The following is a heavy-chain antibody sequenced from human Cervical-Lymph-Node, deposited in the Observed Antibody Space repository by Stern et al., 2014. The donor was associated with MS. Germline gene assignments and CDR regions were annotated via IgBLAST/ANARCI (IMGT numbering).Heavy chain of an antibody. Sequence: LQPGRSLRLSCAASGFTFRSYAMHWVRQAPGKGLEWVAVISYDGSNKYYADSVKGRFTISRDNSKNTLYLQMNSLRAEDTAVYYCASSNTAMVNDYFDYWGQGTLVTVSS. CDR2: ISYDGSNK. CDR3: ASSNTAMVNDYFDY. V-gene: IGHV3-30-3*01. J-gene: IGHJ4*02. CDR1: GFTFRSYA. D-gene: IGHD5-18*01.